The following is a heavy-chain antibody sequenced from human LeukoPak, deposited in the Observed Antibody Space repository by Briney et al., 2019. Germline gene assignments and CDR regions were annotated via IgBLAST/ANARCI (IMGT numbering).Heavy chain of an antibody. V-gene: IGHV4-59*01. CDR3: ARFLRGDTNVLEI. CDR2: IYYSGNT. D-gene: IGHD1-26*01. J-gene: IGHJ3*02. Sequence: PSETLSLTCTVSGGSISSYYWNWIRQPPGKGLEWIGYIYYSGNTNYNPSLKSRVTMSVDTSKNQFSLKLNSVTAADTAVYYCARFLRGDTNVLEIWGQGTMGSVSS. CDR1: GGSISSYY.